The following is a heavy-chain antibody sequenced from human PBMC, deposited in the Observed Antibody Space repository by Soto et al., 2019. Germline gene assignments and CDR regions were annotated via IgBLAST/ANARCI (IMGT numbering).Heavy chain of an antibody. CDR3: ARGGIEGNQPQDWFDT. V-gene: IGHV1-2*04. CDR2: INPNSGGT. CDR1: GYTLTGYY. D-gene: IGHD1-26*01. Sequence: QVQLGQSGAEVKKPGASVKVSCKASGYTLTGYYMHWVRQAPGPGLEWMGWINPNSGGTNYAQKFQGWVSMTSETSMSRSCMGVSRVRSDDTAVYYCARGGIEGNQPQDWFDTSGQGTLVNVSS. J-gene: IGHJ5*02.